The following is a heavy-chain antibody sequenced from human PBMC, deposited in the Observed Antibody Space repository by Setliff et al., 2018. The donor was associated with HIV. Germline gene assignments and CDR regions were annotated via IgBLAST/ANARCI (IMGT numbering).Heavy chain of an antibody. D-gene: IGHD5-18*01. J-gene: IGHJ4*02. CDR2: IDYSGSA. CDR3: AREGKTAMVTKYFDY. V-gene: IGHV4-31*03. Sequence: KPSETLSLTCTVSGGSVNSATYYWSWIRQHPGKGLEWIGYIDYSGSAFYNPSLKSRITISVDTSKNQFSLRMKSVTAADTAMYYCAREGKTAMVTKYFDYWGQGTMVTVS. CDR1: GGSVNSATYY.